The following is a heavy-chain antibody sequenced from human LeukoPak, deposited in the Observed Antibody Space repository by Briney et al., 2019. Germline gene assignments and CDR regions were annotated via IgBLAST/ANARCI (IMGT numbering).Heavy chain of an antibody. J-gene: IGHJ4*02. CDR3: ARVGRYSYAHNS. Sequence: GGSLRLSCAASGFTFRDYSDYWMSWVRQAPGKGLEWVANIKQDGSEKYYVDSVKGRFTISRDNAKNSLFLQMNSLRAEDTAVYSCARVGRYSYAHNSWGQGTLVTVSS. V-gene: IGHV3-7*01. D-gene: IGHD5-18*01. CDR2: IKQDGSEK. CDR1: GFTFRDYSDYW.